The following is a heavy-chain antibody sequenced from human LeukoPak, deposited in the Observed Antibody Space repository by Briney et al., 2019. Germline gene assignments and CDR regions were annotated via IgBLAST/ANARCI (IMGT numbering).Heavy chain of an antibody. CDR1: GFTFSYYY. V-gene: IGHV3-11*03. Sequence: NPGGSLRLSCAASGFTFSYYYMSWLRQAPGKGLEWVSNISSSSSYTNYADSVKGRFTISRDNAKNSLLLQMNSLRAEDTAMYYCSRSAVVTPRWVFDGWGQGTLVTASS. J-gene: IGHJ4*02. CDR3: SRSAVVTPRWVFDG. D-gene: IGHD4-23*01. CDR2: ISSSSSYT.